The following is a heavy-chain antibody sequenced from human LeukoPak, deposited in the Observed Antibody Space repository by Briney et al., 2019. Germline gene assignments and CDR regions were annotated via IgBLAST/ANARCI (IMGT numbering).Heavy chain of an antibody. CDR3: ARTFYDTLDSDAFDF. V-gene: IGHV1-2*02. D-gene: IGHD2/OR15-2a*01. CDR1: GYTFTGYY. J-gene: IGHJ3*01. Sequence: GASVKVSCKASGYTFTGYYMHWVRQAPTKGLEWMGCINPDSGGTSNAQKFQGRVTMTRDTSISTAYMELSRLRSDDTAVYYCARTFYDTLDSDAFDFWGQGTMVIVSS. CDR2: INPDSGGT.